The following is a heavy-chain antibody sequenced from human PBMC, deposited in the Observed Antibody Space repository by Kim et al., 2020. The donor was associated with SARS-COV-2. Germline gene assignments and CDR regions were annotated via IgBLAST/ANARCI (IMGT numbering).Heavy chain of an antibody. J-gene: IGHJ4*02. V-gene: IGHV4-39*07. CDR3: ARDDDYGDHRFDY. CDR2: IYYSGST. D-gene: IGHD4-17*01. CDR1: GGSISSSSYY. Sequence: SETLSLTCTVSGGSISSSSYYWGWIRQPPGKGLEWIGSIYYSGSTYYNPSLKSRVTISVDTSKNQFSLKLSSVTAADTAVYYCARDDDYGDHRFDYWGQGTLVTVSS.